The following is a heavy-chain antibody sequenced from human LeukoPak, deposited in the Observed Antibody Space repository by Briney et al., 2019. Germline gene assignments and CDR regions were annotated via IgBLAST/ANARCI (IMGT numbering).Heavy chain of an antibody. J-gene: IGHJ3*02. CDR2: ISGSGGGT. CDR1: GFTFSSYA. D-gene: IGHD2-15*01. V-gene: IGHV3-23*01. Sequence: GSLRLSCAASGFTFSSYAMTWVRLAPGKGLEWVSAISGSGGGTYYADSVKGRFTISRDNSKNTLYLQLNSLRAEDTAVYYCAKDRPSRYCSGGSCSYDAFDIWGQGTMVTVSS. CDR3: AKDRPSRYCSGGSCSYDAFDI.